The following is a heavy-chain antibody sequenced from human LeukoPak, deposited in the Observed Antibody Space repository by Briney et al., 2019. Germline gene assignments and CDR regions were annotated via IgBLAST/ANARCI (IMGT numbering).Heavy chain of an antibody. CDR2: IYTSGST. CDR3: ARDRFGGSYSYSWFDP. CDR1: GGSISSYY. Sequence: SETLSLTCTVSGGSISSYYWSWTRQPAGKGLEWIGRIYTSGSTNYNPSLKSRVTMSVDTSKNQFSLKLSSVTAADTAVYYCARDRFGGSYSYSWFDPWGQGTLVTVSS. J-gene: IGHJ5*02. V-gene: IGHV4-4*07. D-gene: IGHD1-26*01.